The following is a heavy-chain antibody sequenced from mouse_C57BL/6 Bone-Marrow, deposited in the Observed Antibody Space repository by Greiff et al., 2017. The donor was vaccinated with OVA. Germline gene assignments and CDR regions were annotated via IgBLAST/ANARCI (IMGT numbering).Heavy chain of an antibody. V-gene: IGHV1-64*01. Sequence: QVQLQQPGAELVKPGASVKLSCKASGYTFTSYWMHWVKQRPGQGLEWIGMIHPNSGSTNYNEKFKSKATLTVDKSSSTAYMQLSSLTSEDSAVYYCARRPYYDYPWFAYWGRGTLVTVSA. CDR3: ARRPYYDYPWFAY. D-gene: IGHD2-4*01. J-gene: IGHJ3*01. CDR1: GYTFTSYW. CDR2: IHPNSGST.